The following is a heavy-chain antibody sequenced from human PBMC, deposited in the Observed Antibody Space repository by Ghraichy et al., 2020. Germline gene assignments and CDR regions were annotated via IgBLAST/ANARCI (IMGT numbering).Heavy chain of an antibody. D-gene: IGHD3-10*01. V-gene: IGHV3-48*01. CDR3: ARGYGSGRNWFDP. J-gene: IGHJ5*02. CDR1: EFIFSTYN. Sequence: GGSLRLSCAASEFIFSTYNMNWVRQAPGRGLEWVSYISSSSSTIHYADSVKGRFTISRDNAKNSLYLQMNSLRAEDTAVYYCARGYGSGRNWFDPWGQGTLLTVS. CDR2: ISSSSSTI.